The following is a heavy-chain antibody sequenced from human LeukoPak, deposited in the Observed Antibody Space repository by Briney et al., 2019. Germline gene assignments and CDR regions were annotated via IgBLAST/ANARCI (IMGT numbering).Heavy chain of an antibody. J-gene: IGHJ4*02. CDR1: GFTFNKYW. CDR3: AADYYDSSGYPEGRDY. CDR2: IKKDGSEK. D-gene: IGHD3-22*01. Sequence: GGSLRLSCAASGFTFNKYWMSWVRQAPGKGLEWVANIKKDGSEKYYVDSVKGRFTISRDNAKNSLYLQMNSLRAGDTAIYYCAADYYDSSGYPEGRDYWGQGTLVTVSS. V-gene: IGHV3-7*03.